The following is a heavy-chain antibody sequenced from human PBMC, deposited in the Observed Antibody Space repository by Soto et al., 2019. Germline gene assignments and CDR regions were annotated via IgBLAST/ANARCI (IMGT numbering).Heavy chain of an antibody. CDR3: ARPYSSSWHNSFDP. D-gene: IGHD6-13*01. CDR2: IWYDGSNK. J-gene: IGHJ5*02. V-gene: IGHV3-33*01. CDR1: GFTFSSYG. Sequence: GGSLRLSCAASGFTFSSYGMHWVRQAPGKGLEWVAVIWYDGSNKYYADSVKGRFTISRDNSKNTLYLQMNSLRAEDTAVYYCARPYSSSWHNSFDPWGQGTLVTVSS.